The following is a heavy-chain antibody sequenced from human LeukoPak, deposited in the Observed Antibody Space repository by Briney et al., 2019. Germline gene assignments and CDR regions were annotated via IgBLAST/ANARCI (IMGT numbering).Heavy chain of an antibody. CDR2: MNPNSGNT. V-gene: IGHV1-8*01. CDR3: ARGILGIAAPWFDP. D-gene: IGHD6-13*01. CDR1: GYTFTSYD. J-gene: IGHJ5*02. Sequence: ASVKVSCKASGYTFTSYDINWVRQATGQGLEWMGWMNPNSGNTGYAQKFQGRVTMTRNTSISTAYMELSSLRSEGTAVYYCARGILGIAAPWFDPWGQGTLVTVSS.